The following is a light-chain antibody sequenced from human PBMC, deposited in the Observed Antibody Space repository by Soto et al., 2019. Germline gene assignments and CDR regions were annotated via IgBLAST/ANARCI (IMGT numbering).Light chain of an antibody. CDR2: GAT. Sequence: DIVLTQSPGTLYLSPGERATLSCRASQTVRDNLGWYQQKPGQPPRLLIYGATTRAPGIPARFSGSGSGTEFTLTISSLQSEDFAVYYCQQYNNWPLTFGGGTKVDI. CDR1: QTVRDN. V-gene: IGKV3D-15*01. J-gene: IGKJ4*01. CDR3: QQYNNWPLT.